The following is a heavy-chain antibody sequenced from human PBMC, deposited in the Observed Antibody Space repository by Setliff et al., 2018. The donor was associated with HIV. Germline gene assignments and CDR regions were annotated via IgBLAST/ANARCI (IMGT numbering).Heavy chain of an antibody. V-gene: IGHV1-69*10. CDR2: IIPILGIA. CDR1: GGTFSSYA. Sequence: GASVKVSCKASGGTFSSYAISWVRQAPGQGLEWMGGIIPILGIANYAQKFQGRVTITADKSTSTAYMELSSLRSEDTAVYYCARDKFGTASRAFDIWGQGTMVTVSS. D-gene: IGHD1-1*01. J-gene: IGHJ3*02. CDR3: ARDKFGTASRAFDI.